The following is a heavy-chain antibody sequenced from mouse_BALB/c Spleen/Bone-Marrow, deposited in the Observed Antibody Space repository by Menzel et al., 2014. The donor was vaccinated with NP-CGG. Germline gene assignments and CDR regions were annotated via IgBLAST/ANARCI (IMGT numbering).Heavy chain of an antibody. V-gene: IGHV5-12*02. J-gene: IGHJ4*01. CDR3: ARNAFYRGYAMDY. D-gene: IGHD2-12*01. Sequence: EVMLVESGGGLVQPGGSLKLSCATSGFTFSDYYMYWVRQTPEKRLEWVAYISNGGGSTYYPDTVKGRFTIFRDNAKNTLYLQMSRLKSEDTAIYYCARNAFYRGYAMDYWGQGTSVTVSS. CDR1: GFTFSDYY. CDR2: ISNGGGST.